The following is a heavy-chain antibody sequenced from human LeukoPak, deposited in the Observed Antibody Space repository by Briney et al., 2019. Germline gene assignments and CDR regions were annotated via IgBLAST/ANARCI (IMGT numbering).Heavy chain of an antibody. V-gene: IGHV4-39*07. CDR2: IYYTGTT. CDR3: ARAFETWDAFDI. J-gene: IGHJ3*02. Sequence: SETLSLTCTVSGASISSNSYYWGWIRQPPGKGLEWIGIIYYTGTTYYNPSLKSRVTISLDTSKSQFSLKLSSVTAADTAVYYCARAFETWDAFDIWGQGTVVTVSS. CDR1: GASISSNSYY.